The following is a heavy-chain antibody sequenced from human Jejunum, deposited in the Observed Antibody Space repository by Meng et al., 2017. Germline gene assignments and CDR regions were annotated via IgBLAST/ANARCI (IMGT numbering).Heavy chain of an antibody. CDR2: IYHTGST. J-gene: IGHJ4*02. CDR3: ARMDSAFHYFDY. CDR1: GGSISSDGYT. Sequence: QLQLQESGPGLVKPSQTLSLTCAVSGGSISSDGYTWSWIRQPPGKGLEWIGYIYHTGSTYYNPSLKSRVTISVDRSKNQFSLNLSSVTAADTAVYYCARMDSAFHYFDYWGQGTLVTVSS. D-gene: IGHD1-26*01. V-gene: IGHV4-30-2*01.